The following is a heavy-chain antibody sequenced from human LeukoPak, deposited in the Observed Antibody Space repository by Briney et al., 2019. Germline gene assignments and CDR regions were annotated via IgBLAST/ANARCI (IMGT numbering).Heavy chain of an antibody. CDR1: GGSITGGDYS. D-gene: IGHD1-26*01. V-gene: IGHV4-30-4*07. J-gene: IGHJ6*03. CDR2: IYYIGST. Sequence: SETLSLTCAVSGGSITGGDYSWSWIRQPPGKGLEWIGYIYYIGSTYYNPSLKSRVTISLDKSKNQFSLKMSSVTAADTAVYYCARVTRRFGSYKPYYYYYMDVWGKGTTVTISS. CDR3: ARVTRRFGSYKPYYYYYMDV.